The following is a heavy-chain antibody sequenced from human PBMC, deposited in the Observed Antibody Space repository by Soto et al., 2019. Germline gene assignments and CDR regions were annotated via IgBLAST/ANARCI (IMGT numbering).Heavy chain of an antibody. CDR2: MNPNSGNT. Sequence: ASVKVSCQASGYTFTSYDINWVRQATGQGLEWMGWMNPNSGNTGYAQKFQGRVTMTRNTSISTAYMELSSLRSEDTAVYYCARGAGYSSSWYLNYYYYYMDVWGKGTTVTVSS. J-gene: IGHJ6*03. CDR3: ARGAGYSSSWYLNYYYYYMDV. V-gene: IGHV1-8*01. D-gene: IGHD6-13*01. CDR1: GYTFTSYD.